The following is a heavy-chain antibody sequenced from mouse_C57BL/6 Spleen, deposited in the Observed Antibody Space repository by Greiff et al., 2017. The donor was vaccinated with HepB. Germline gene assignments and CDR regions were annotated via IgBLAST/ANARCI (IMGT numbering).Heavy chain of an antibody. J-gene: IGHJ1*03. CDR3: ARPGGLRASYWYFDV. D-gene: IGHD2-4*01. Sequence: VQLQQSGPELVKPGASVKISCKASGYAFSSSWMNWVKQRPGKGLEWIGRIYPGDGDTNYNGKFKGKATLTADKSSSTAYMQLSSLTSEDSAVYFGARPGGLRASYWYFDVWGTGTTVTVSS. CDR2: IYPGDGDT. CDR1: GYAFSSSW. V-gene: IGHV1-82*01.